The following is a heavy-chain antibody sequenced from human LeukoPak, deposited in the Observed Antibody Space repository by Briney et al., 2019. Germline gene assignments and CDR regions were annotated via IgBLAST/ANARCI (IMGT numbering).Heavy chain of an antibody. CDR3: ASRYCTNCWFDP. V-gene: IGHV4-59*12. CDR2: IYYSGST. CDR1: GGSISSYY. Sequence: SETLSLTCTVSGGSISSYYWSWIRQPPGKGLEWIGSIYYSGSTYYNPSLKSRVTISVDKSKNQFSLKLSSVTAADTAFYYCASRYCTNCWFDPWGQGTLVTVSS. J-gene: IGHJ5*02. D-gene: IGHD2-8*01.